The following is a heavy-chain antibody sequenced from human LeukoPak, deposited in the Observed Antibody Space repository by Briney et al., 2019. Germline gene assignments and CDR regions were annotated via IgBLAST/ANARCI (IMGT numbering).Heavy chain of an antibody. CDR3: ARENYYDSSGYSEGLDV. CDR2: MYVSGTT. Sequence: SDTLSLTCTVSGGSNSNSYWSWIRQPAGKGLEWIGRMYVSGTTNYNPSLRSRVTMSVDTSKNQFSLRLSSVTAADTAVYYCARENYYDSSGYSEGLDVWGQGTTVTVSS. CDR1: GGSNSNSY. J-gene: IGHJ6*02. D-gene: IGHD3-22*01. V-gene: IGHV4-4*07.